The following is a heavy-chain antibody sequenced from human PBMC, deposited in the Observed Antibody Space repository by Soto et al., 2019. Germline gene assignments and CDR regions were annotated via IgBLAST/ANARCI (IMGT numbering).Heavy chain of an antibody. Sequence: ASVKVSCKTSGGTFSNDIITWVRQAPGQGLEWMGWINPNSGGTNYAQKFQGWVTMTRDTSISTAYMELSRLRSDDTAVYYCARGGVPVVPAAPGYYYYGMDVWGQGTTVTVSS. J-gene: IGHJ6*02. D-gene: IGHD2-2*01. CDR1: GGTFSNDI. CDR3: ARGGVPVVPAAPGYYYYGMDV. CDR2: INPNSGGT. V-gene: IGHV1-2*04.